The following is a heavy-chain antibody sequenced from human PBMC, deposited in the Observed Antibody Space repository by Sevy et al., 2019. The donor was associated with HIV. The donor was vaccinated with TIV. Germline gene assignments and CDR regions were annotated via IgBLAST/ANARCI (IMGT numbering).Heavy chain of an antibody. J-gene: IGHJ6*03. V-gene: IGHV4-59*08. CDR3: ARHFPIVVVPAAIPDYYYMDV. D-gene: IGHD2-2*02. CDR2: IYYSGST. CDR1: GGSISSYY. Sequence: SETLSLTCTVSGGSISSYYWSWIRQPPGKGLEWIGHIYYSGSTNYNPSLKSRVTISVDTSKNQFSLKLSSVTAADTAVYYCARHFPIVVVPAAIPDYYYMDVWGKGTTVTVSS.